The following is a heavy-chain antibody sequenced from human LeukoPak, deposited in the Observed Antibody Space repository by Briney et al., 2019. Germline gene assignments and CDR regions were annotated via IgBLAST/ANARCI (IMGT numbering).Heavy chain of an antibody. CDR1: GGSISSYY. Sequence: SETLSLICTVSGGSISSYYWSWIRRPPGKGLEWIGYIYYTGSTTYNPSLKSRVTISIDMSKNQFSLKMTSVTAADTAVYYCARNPITLVRGGNWFDPWGQGTLVTVSS. V-gene: IGHV4-59*01. D-gene: IGHD3-10*01. CDR2: IYYTGST. J-gene: IGHJ5*02. CDR3: ARNPITLVRGGNWFDP.